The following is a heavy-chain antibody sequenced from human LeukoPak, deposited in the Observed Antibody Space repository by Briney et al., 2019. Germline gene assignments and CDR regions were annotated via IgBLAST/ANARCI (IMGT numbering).Heavy chain of an antibody. D-gene: IGHD1-26*01. J-gene: IGHJ4*02. Sequence: ASVKVSCKASGYTFTGYYMHWVRQAPGQGLEWMGWINPNSGGTSYAQKFQGRVTMTRDTSISTAYMELSRLRSDDTAVYYCARGSGSYLDFDYWGQRTLVTVSS. CDR3: ARGSGSYLDFDY. CDR2: INPNSGGT. V-gene: IGHV1-2*02. CDR1: GYTFTGYY.